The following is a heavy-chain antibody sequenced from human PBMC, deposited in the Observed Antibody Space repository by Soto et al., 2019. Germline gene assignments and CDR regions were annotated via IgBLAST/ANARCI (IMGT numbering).Heavy chain of an antibody. J-gene: IGHJ4*02. D-gene: IGHD3-22*01. CDR3: ARGSVDTVDSSGFYEY. V-gene: IGHV4-30-2*01. CDR1: GGSLSSSAYS. CDR2: IYQSGST. Sequence: SETLSLTCAVSGGSLSSSAYSWSWIRQPPGKGLEWIGFIYQSGSTYYNPSLKSRVTMSLERPKNQFSLKLSSVTAADRAVYYCARGSVDTVDSSGFYEYWGQGTTVTVS.